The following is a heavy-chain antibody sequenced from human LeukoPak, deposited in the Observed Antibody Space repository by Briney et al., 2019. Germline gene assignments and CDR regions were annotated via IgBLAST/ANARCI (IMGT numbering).Heavy chain of an antibody. CDR3: ARTGYCTNGVCYAHYYYYYMDV. CDR2: IIPILGIA. V-gene: IGHV1-69*02. Sequence: SVKVSCKASGGTFSSYTISWVRPAPGQGLEWMGRIIPILGIANYAQKFQGRITITADKSTRTAYMELSSLRSEDTAVYYCARTGYCTNGVCYAHYYYYYMDVWGKGTTVTVSS. CDR1: GGTFSSYT. D-gene: IGHD2-8*01. J-gene: IGHJ6*03.